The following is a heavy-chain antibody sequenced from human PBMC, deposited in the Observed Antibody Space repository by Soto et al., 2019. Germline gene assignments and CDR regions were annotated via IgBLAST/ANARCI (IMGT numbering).Heavy chain of an antibody. CDR2: ISSSSSTI. CDR3: ARDQEQLVDY. J-gene: IGHJ4*02. CDR1: GFTFSSYS. Sequence: GGSLRLSCAASGFTFSSYSMNWVRQAPGKGLEWVSYISSSSSTIYYADSVKGRFTISSDNAKNSLYLQMNSLRAEDTAVYYCARDQEQLVDYWGQGTLVTVSS. D-gene: IGHD6-13*01. V-gene: IGHV3-48*04.